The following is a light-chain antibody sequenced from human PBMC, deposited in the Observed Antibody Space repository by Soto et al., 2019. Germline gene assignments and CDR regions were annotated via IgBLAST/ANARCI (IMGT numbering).Light chain of an antibody. Sequence: DIQMTQSPSTLSASVGDRVTITCRASESISSWLAWYQQKPGKAPKLLIYKASSLESGVPSRFSGSGSGTEFTLTISSLQPDDFATYYCQNFNTYPFTFGHGTKLEIK. CDR3: QNFNTYPFT. CDR1: ESISSW. CDR2: KAS. J-gene: IGKJ2*01. V-gene: IGKV1-5*03.